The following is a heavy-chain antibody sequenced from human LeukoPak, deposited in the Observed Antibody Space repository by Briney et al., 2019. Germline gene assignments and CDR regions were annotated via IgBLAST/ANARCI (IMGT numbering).Heavy chain of an antibody. D-gene: IGHD3-10*01. Sequence: SETLSLTCAVYGGSFSGYYWSWIRQPPGKRLEWIGYIYSGGSTNYNPSLKSRVTILVDTSKNQFSLKLSSVTAADTAVYYCARAFDYSGSTFDLWGQGTMVTVSS. CDR2: IYSGGST. V-gene: IGHV4-59*01. CDR1: GGSFSGYY. J-gene: IGHJ3*01. CDR3: ARAFDYSGSTFDL.